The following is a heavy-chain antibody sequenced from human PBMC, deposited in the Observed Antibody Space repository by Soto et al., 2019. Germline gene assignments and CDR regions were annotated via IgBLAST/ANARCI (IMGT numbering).Heavy chain of an antibody. CDR2: ISYDGSNK. J-gene: IGHJ6*02. CDR3: ARDGLVAVAGTHYYYYYGMDV. D-gene: IGHD6-19*01. CDR1: GFTFSSYA. Sequence: VQLVESGGGLVKPGGSLRLSCAASGFTFSSYAMHWVRQAPGKGLEWVAVISYDGSNKYYADSVKGRFTISRDNSKNTLYLQMNSLRAEDTAVYYCARDGLVAVAGTHYYYYYGMDVWGQGTTVTVSS. V-gene: IGHV3-30-3*01.